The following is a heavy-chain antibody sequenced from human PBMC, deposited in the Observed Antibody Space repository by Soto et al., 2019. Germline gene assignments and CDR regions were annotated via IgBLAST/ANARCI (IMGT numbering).Heavy chain of an antibody. CDR3: ARFPRLRYCSSTSCSQGSWFDP. CDR1: GGSISSGGYY. D-gene: IGHD2-2*01. Sequence: PSETLSLTCTVSGGSISSGGYYWSWIRQHPGKGLEWIGYIYYSGSTYYNPSLKSRVTISVDTSKNQFSLKFSSVTAADMAVYYCARFPRLRYCSSTSCSQGSWFDPWGQGTLVTVSS. V-gene: IGHV4-31*03. CDR2: IYYSGST. J-gene: IGHJ5*02.